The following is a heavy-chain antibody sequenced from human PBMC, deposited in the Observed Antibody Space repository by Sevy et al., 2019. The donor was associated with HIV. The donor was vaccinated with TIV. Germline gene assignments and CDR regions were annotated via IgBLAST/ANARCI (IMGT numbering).Heavy chain of an antibody. CDR1: GFTFSDYY. CDR2: ISSSSSYT. V-gene: IGHV3-11*06. Sequence: GGSLRHSCAASGFTFSDYYMSWIRQAPGKGLEWVSYISSSSSYTNYADSVKGRFTISRDNAKNSLYLQMNSLRAEDTAVYYCARVGGGKHFDYWGQGTLVTVSS. J-gene: IGHJ4*02. CDR3: ARVGGGKHFDY. D-gene: IGHD3-16*01.